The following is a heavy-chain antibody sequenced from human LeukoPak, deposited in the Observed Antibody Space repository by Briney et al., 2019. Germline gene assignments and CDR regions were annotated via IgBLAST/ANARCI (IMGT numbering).Heavy chain of an antibody. CDR2: IYTSGST. CDR1: GGSISGGSYY. V-gene: IGHV4-61*02. Sequence: SETLSLTCTVSGGSISGGSYYWSWIRQPAGKGLEWIGRIYTSGSTNYNPSLKSRVTISVDTSKNQFSLKLSSVTAADTAVYYCARGAAGYYYYYMDVWGKGTTVTVSS. J-gene: IGHJ6*03. D-gene: IGHD6-13*01. CDR3: ARGAAGYYYYYMDV.